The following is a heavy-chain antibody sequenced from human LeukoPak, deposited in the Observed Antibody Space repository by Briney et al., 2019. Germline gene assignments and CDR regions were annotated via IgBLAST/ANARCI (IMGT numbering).Heavy chain of an antibody. CDR2: ISSSSSTI. V-gene: IGHV3-48*04. Sequence: QAGGSLRLSCAASGFTFSSYSMNWVRQAPGKGLEWVSYISSSSSTIYYADSVKGRFTISRDNAKNSLYLQMNSLRAEDTAVYYCARDKVVGATLFDYWGQGTLVTVSS. J-gene: IGHJ4*02. D-gene: IGHD1-26*01. CDR1: GFTFSSYS. CDR3: ARDKVVGATLFDY.